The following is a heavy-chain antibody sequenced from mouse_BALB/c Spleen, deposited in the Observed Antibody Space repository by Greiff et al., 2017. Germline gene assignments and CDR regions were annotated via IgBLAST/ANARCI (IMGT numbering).Heavy chain of an antibody. CDR3: ARSGGGLLSFDY. J-gene: IGHJ2*01. CDR1: GFTFSSFG. D-gene: IGHD2-10*01. CDR2: ISSGSSTI. Sequence: EVKLVESGGGLVQPGGSRKLSCAASGFTFSSFGMHWVRQAPEKGLEWVAYISSGSSTICYADTVKGRFTISRDNPKNTLFLQMTSLRSEDTAMYYCARSGGGLLSFDYWGQGTTLTVSS. V-gene: IGHV5-17*02.